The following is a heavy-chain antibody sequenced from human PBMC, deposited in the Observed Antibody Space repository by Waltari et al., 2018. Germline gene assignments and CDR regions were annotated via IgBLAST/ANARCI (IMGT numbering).Heavy chain of an antibody. V-gene: IGHV3-53*02. CDR2: IYSGGST. D-gene: IGHD3-22*01. J-gene: IGHJ6*03. Sequence: EVQLVETGGGLIQPGGSLRLSCAASGFTVSSNYMSWVRQAPGKGLEWASVIYSGGSTYYADSVKGRFTISRDNSKNTLYLQMNSLRAEDTAVYYCATDSSGLMRGYYYYYMDVWGKGTTVTVSS. CDR1: GFTVSSNY. CDR3: ATDSSGLMRGYYYYYMDV.